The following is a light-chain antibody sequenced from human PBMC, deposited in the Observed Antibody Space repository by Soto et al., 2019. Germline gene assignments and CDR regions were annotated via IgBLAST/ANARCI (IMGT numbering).Light chain of an antibody. CDR3: QQYGSSPPP. CDR1: QSVTSSY. J-gene: IGKJ2*01. Sequence: ELVLTQSPGTLSLSPGERATLSCRASQSVTSSYLAWYQRKPGQAPRLLIFAASTRATGIPDRFSGSGSGTDFTLTISRLEPDDFALYYSQQYGSSPPPFGQGTKGEIK. V-gene: IGKV3-20*01. CDR2: AAS.